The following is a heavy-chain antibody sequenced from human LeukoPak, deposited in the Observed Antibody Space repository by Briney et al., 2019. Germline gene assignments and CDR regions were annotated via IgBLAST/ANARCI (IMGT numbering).Heavy chain of an antibody. D-gene: IGHD2-15*01. CDR1: GYTFTGYY. V-gene: IGHV1-2*04. Sequence: EASVNVSCKVSGYTFTGYYMHWVRQAPGQGLEWMGWINPNSGGTNYAQKFQGWVTMTRDTSISTAYMELSRLRSDDTAVYYCARDPVVAATPDAFDIWGQGTMVTVSS. CDR3: ARDPVVAATPDAFDI. J-gene: IGHJ3*02. CDR2: INPNSGGT.